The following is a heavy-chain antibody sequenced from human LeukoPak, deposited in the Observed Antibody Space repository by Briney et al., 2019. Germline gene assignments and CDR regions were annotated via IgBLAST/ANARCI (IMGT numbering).Heavy chain of an antibody. Sequence: GRSLRLSCAASGFTFSLYAMNSVGQSPGKGLEGVYYIHSASSEKHYTESVRGRFPISRDNGKKTLYLQMNSLRAEDTAVYFCARDTYEPGLIDFWGQGTLVSVSS. CDR2: IHSASSEK. J-gene: IGHJ4*02. CDR3: ARDTYEPGLIDF. D-gene: IGHD3-3*01. V-gene: IGHV3-21*05. CDR1: GFTFSLYA.